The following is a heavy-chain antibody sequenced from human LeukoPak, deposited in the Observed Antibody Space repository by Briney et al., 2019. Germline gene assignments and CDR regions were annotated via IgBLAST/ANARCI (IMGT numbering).Heavy chain of an antibody. Sequence: PGGSLRLSCAASGFTFSSYWMSWVRQAPGKGLEWVANIKQDGSEKYYVDSVKGRFTISRDNAKNSLYLQMNSLRAEDTAVYYCARGVPSPFPDPFDHWGQGTLVTVSS. CDR1: GFTFSSYW. CDR2: IKQDGSEK. V-gene: IGHV3-7*01. CDR3: ARGVPSPFPDPFDH. J-gene: IGHJ4*02. D-gene: IGHD2/OR15-2a*01.